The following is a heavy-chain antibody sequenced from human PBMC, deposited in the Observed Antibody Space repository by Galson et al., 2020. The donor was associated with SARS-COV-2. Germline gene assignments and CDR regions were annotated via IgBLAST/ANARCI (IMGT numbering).Heavy chain of an antibody. Sequence: SETLSLTCTVSGGSLSGYFWSWIRQPPGKGLEWIWYIYYSGGIKYNPSLRGRATMSLDMSKNQFSLCLSSVTAADTAVYYCARGLMATTGEAFDIWGQGTMVTVSS. CDR3: ARGLMATTGEAFDI. CDR1: GGSLSGYF. D-gene: IGHD3-16*01. V-gene: IGHV4-59*01. J-gene: IGHJ3*02. CDR2: IYYSGGI.